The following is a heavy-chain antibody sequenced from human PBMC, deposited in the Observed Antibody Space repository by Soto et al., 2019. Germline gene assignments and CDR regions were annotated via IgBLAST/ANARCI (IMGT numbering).Heavy chain of an antibody. CDR2: IRSKANSYAT. D-gene: IGHD3-22*01. CDR1: GFTFSGSA. CDR3: HGDSRSKGAFDI. J-gene: IGHJ3*02. Sequence: EVQLVDSGGGLVHPGGSRKLSCAASGFTFSGSAMHRVRQASGKGLEWVGRIRSKANSYATAYAASVKGSFTISRDNSKNTAYLQMNSQKTEDTAVYYCHGDSRSKGAFDIWGQGTMVTVSS. V-gene: IGHV3-73*02.